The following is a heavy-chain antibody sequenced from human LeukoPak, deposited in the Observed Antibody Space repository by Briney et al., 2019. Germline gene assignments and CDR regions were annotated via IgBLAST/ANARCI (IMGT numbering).Heavy chain of an antibody. V-gene: IGHV3-23*01. Sequence: PGGSLRLSCAASGFTLSTYVMTWVRQAPGKGLEWVSSISRSGDTTYYVDSVKGRFTISRDNSKNTLYLQMNSLRGDDTAIYYCAKLVGATMTSDYWGQGILVTVS. CDR1: GFTLSTYV. CDR3: AKLVGATMTSDY. J-gene: IGHJ4*02. D-gene: IGHD1-26*01. CDR2: ISRSGDTT.